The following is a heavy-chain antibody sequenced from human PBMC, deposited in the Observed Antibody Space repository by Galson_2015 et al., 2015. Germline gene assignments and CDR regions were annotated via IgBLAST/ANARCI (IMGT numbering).Heavy chain of an antibody. CDR3: ARTTAAAGDGGAFDI. J-gene: IGHJ3*02. V-gene: IGHV2-70*04. D-gene: IGHD6-13*01. CDR1: GFSLRTTDMR. Sequence: PALVKPTQTLTLTCTFSGFSLRTTDMRVGWIRQPPGKALEWLARIDWDGNKYYSTSLRTRLTISKDTSKNQVVLTMTNMDPVDTATYYCARTTAAAGDGGAFDIWGQGTMVTVSS. CDR2: IDWDGNK.